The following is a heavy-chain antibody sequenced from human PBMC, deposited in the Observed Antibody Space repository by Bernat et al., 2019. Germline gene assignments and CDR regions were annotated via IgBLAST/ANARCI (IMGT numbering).Heavy chain of an antibody. J-gene: IGHJ4*02. Sequence: EVQLVESGGGLVQPGGSLRLSCAASGFTFSSYAMSWVRQAPGKGLEWVANIKQDGSEKYYVDSVKGRFTISRDNAKNSLYLQMNSLRAEDTAVYYCARDLNDFWSGYYTKSDYWGQGTLVTVSS. CDR3: ARDLNDFWSGYYTKSDY. CDR2: IKQDGSEK. V-gene: IGHV3-7*03. D-gene: IGHD3-3*01. CDR1: GFTFSSYA.